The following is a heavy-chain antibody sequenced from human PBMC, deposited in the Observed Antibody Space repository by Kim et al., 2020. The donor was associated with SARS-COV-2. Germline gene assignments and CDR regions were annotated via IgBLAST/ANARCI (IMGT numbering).Heavy chain of an antibody. CDR2: ISYDGSNK. D-gene: IGHD2-2*01. Sequence: GGSLRLSCAASGFTFSSYAMHWVRQAPGKGLEWVAVISYDGSNKYYADSVKGRFTISRDNSKNTLYLQMNSLRAEDTAVYYCARDLLPNIVVVPAATPWYFDLWGRGTLVTVSS. CDR1: GFTFSSYA. CDR3: ARDLLPNIVVVPAATPWYFDL. J-gene: IGHJ2*01. V-gene: IGHV3-30-3*01.